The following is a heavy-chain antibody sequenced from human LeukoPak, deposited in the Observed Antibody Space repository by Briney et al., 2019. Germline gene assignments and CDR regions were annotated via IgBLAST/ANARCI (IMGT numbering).Heavy chain of an antibody. V-gene: IGHV1-2*02. J-gene: IGHJ5*02. CDR2: INPNSGGT. Sequence: GASVKVSCKASGYTFTGYYMHWVRQAPGQGLEWMGWINPNSGGTNYAQKFQGRVTMTRDTSISTAYMELSRLRSDDTAVYYCARDPATKGSSSWYVLGWFVPWGQGTLVTVSS. D-gene: IGHD6-13*01. CDR3: ARDPATKGSSSWYVLGWFVP. CDR1: GYTFTGYY.